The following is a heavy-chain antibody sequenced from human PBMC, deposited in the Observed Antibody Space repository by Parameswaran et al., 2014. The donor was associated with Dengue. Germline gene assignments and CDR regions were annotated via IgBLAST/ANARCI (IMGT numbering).Heavy chain of an antibody. J-gene: IGHJ4*02. D-gene: IGHD3-9*01. V-gene: IGHV3-7*02. CDR3: ARNRMGYDIVTGYYSSPYSFDY. Sequence: VRQMPGKGLEWVANIKQDGSEKYYVDSVKGRFTISRDNAKNSLYLQMNSLRAEDTAVYYCARNRMGYDIVTGYYSSPYSFDYWGQGTLVTVSS. CDR2: IKQDGSEK.